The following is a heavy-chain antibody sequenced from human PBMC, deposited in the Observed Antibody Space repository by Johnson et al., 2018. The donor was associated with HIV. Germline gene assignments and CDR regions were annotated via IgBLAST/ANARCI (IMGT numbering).Heavy chain of an antibody. CDR1: GFTFSSYA. CDR3: ARQITMVQGVIPHDAFDI. Sequence: QVQLVESGGGVVQPGRSLRLSCAASGFTFSSYAMHWVRQAPGKGLEWVAVISYDGSNKYYADSVKGRFTISRDNSKNTLYLQMNSLRAEDTAGYYCARQITMVQGVIPHDAFDIWGQGTMVTVSS. J-gene: IGHJ3*02. V-gene: IGHV3-30*04. D-gene: IGHD3-10*01. CDR2: ISYDGSNK.